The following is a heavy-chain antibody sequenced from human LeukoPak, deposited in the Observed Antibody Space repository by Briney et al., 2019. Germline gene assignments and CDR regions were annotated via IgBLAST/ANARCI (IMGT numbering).Heavy chain of an antibody. J-gene: IGHJ3*02. V-gene: IGHV4-59*01. CDR3: ARDPRCSGGSCYAADAFDI. D-gene: IGHD2-15*01. CDR1: GGSISSYY. Sequence: SETLSLTCTVSGGSISSYYWSWIRQPPGKGLEWIGYIYYSGSTNYNPSLKSRVTISVDTSKNKSSLKLSSVTAADTAVYYCARDPRCSGGSCYAADAFDIWGQGTMVTVSS. CDR2: IYYSGST.